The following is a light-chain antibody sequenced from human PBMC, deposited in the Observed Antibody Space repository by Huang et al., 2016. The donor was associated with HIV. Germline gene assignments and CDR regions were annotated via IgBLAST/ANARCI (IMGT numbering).Light chain of an antibody. CDR1: QGISSA. J-gene: IGKJ5*01. CDR2: DAS. V-gene: IGKV1D-13*01. CDR3: QQFNNYLT. Sequence: AIQLTQSPSSLSASVGDRVTITCRASQGISSALAWYQQKPGKAPKLLIYDASSLERGVPSRFSGSGSGTYFTLTISSLQPEDFATYYCQQFNNYLTVGQGTRLEIK.